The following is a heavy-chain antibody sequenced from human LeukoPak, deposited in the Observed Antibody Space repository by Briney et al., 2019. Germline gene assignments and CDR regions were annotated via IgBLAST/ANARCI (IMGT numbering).Heavy chain of an antibody. CDR1: GGSFSGYY. Sequence: SETLSLTCAVYGGSFSGYYWSWIRQPLGKGLEWIGEINHSGSTNYNPSLKSRVTISVDTSKNQFSLKLSSVTAADTAVYYCARNYYDSSFDYWGQGTLVTVSS. D-gene: IGHD3-22*01. CDR3: ARNYYDSSFDY. CDR2: INHSGST. J-gene: IGHJ4*02. V-gene: IGHV4-34*01.